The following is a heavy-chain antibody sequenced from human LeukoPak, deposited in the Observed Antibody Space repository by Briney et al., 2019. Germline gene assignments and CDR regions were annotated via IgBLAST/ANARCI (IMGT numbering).Heavy chain of an antibody. J-gene: IGHJ4*02. CDR3: ARVYYYGSTPSSPYYFDY. D-gene: IGHD3-10*01. CDR1: GYSFTSYW. CDR2: IYPGDSDT. Sequence: GESLKISCKGSGYSFTSYWIGWVCQMPGKGLEWMGIIYPGDSDTRYSPPFQGQVTISADKSISTAYLQWSSLKASDTAMYYCARVYYYGSTPSSPYYFDYWGQGTLVTVSS. V-gene: IGHV5-51*01.